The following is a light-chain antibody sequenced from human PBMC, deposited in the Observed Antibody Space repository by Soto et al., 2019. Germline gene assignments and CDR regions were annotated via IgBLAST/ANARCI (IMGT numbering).Light chain of an antibody. J-gene: IGLJ1*01. CDR1: SSDVGGYKS. Sequence: QSVLTQPRSVSGSPGQSVTISCTGTSSDVGGYKSVSWYQQHPGKAPKLMIYDVSKRPSGVPDRFSGSKSGNTASLTISGLQAEDEAEYYCCSFAGTSYVFGTGTKVTVL. CDR3: CSFAGTSYV. CDR2: DVS. V-gene: IGLV2-11*01.